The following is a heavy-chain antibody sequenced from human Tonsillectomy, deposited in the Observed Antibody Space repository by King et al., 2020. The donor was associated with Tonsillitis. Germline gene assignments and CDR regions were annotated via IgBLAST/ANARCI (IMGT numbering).Heavy chain of an antibody. V-gene: IGHV3-23*04. D-gene: IGHD4-11*01. J-gene: IGHJ4*02. Sequence: VQLVESGGGSVQPGGSLRLSCAAPGFTFSNYAMNWFRQAPGEGLEWVSWVRGSGGSTYYADSVKGRFTVSRDNSKNTLFLQMNSPRAEDTAVYYCAKDLMTTVTSLNSAAIDHWGQGTLVTVSS. CDR2: VRGSGGST. CDR1: GFTFSNYA. CDR3: AKDLMTTVTSLNSAAIDH.